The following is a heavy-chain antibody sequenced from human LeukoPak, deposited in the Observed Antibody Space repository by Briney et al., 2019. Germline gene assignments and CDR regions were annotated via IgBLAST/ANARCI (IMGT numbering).Heavy chain of an antibody. D-gene: IGHD5-18*01. CDR1: GGTFSSYA. V-gene: IGHV1-46*01. Sequence: GASVKVSCKASGGTFSSYAISWVRQAPGQGLEWMGIINPSGGSTSYAQKFQGRVTMTRDTSTSTVYMELSSLRSEDTAVYYCARARYSYAPTYYFDYWGQGTLVTVSS. J-gene: IGHJ4*02. CDR3: ARARYSYAPTYYFDY. CDR2: INPSGGST.